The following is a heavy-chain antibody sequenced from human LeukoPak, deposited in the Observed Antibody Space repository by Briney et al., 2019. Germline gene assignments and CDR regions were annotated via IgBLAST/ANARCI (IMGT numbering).Heavy chain of an antibody. Sequence: ASVKVSCKASGYTFTGYYIHWVRQAPGQGLEWMGWINPNSGGTSYAQKFQGRVTMTRDTSITTAYMGLSRLRSDDTAVYYCARGDDILTGYYSMSDYWGQGTLVTVSS. CDR1: GYTFTGYY. CDR2: INPNSGGT. J-gene: IGHJ4*02. CDR3: ARGDDILTGYYSMSDY. D-gene: IGHD3-9*01. V-gene: IGHV1-2*02.